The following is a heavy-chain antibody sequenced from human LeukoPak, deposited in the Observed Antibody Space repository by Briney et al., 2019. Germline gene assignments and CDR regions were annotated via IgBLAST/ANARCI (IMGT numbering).Heavy chain of an antibody. CDR1: GFTFSSYE. V-gene: IGHV3-53*01. J-gene: IGHJ6*03. CDR2: IYSGGST. D-gene: IGHD2-15*01. Sequence: GGSLRLSCAASGFTFSSYEMNWVRQAPGKGLEWVSVIYSGGSTYYADSVKGRFTISRDNSKNTLYLQMNSLRAEDTAVYYCARVRGGYGSGSYYYYYYMDVWGKGTTVTISS. CDR3: ARVRGGYGSGSYYYYYYMDV.